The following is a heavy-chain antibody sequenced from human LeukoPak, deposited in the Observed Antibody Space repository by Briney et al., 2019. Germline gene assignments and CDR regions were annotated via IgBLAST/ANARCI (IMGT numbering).Heavy chain of an antibody. CDR1: GGSISSGGYS. Sequence: SQTLSLTCAVSGGSISSGGYSWSWIRQPPGKGLEWIGYIYHSGSTYYNPSLNSRVTISVDTSKNQFSLELSSVTAADTAVYYCARVTGSITYIDFWGQGTLVTVSS. D-gene: IGHD3-10*01. CDR3: ARVTGSITYIDF. CDR2: IYHSGST. V-gene: IGHV4-30-2*05. J-gene: IGHJ4*02.